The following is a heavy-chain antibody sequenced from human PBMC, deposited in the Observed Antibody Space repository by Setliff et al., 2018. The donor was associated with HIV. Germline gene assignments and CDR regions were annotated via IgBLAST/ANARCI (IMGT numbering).Heavy chain of an antibody. CDR2: VSHTGST. CDR1: GGSLSGYY. Sequence: SETLSLTCAVYGGSLSGYYWRWIRQPPGKGLEWIWDVSHTGSTNYNPSLNSRITISADTPKNQFSLKLSSVTAADTAVYYCAREGTYSGTYWVRRVASFDIWGQGTMVTVSS. V-gene: IGHV4-34*01. J-gene: IGHJ3*02. D-gene: IGHD1-26*01. CDR3: AREGTYSGTYWVRRVASFDI.